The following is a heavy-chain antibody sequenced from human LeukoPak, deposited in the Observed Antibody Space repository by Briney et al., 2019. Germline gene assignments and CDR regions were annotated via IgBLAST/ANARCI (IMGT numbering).Heavy chain of an antibody. CDR2: ISGSGGST. D-gene: IGHD6-13*01. Sequence: GGSLRLSCAASGFTFSSYAMSWVRQAPGKGLEWVSAISGSGGSTYYADSVKGRFTISRDNSKNTLYLQMNSLRAEDTAVYYCATYSSSRYCFDYWGQGTLVTVSS. J-gene: IGHJ4*02. V-gene: IGHV3-23*01. CDR1: GFTFSSYA. CDR3: ATYSSSRYCFDY.